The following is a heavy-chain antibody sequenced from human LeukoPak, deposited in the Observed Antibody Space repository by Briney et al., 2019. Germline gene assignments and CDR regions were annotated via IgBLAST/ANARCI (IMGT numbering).Heavy chain of an antibody. D-gene: IGHD1-20*01. J-gene: IGHJ2*01. CDR1: GGSISSYY. CDR2: IYHSGST. Sequence: SETLSLTCTVSGGSISSYYWSWIRQPPGKGLEWIGYIYHSGSTNYNPSLKSRVTISVDTSKNQFSLKLSAVTAADTAVYYCARVITGSALRAWYFDLWGRGTLVTVSS. CDR3: ARVITGSALRAWYFDL. V-gene: IGHV4-59*01.